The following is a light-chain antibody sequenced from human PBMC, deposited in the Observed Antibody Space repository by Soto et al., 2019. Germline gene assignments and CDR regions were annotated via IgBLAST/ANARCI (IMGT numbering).Light chain of an antibody. J-gene: IGLJ2*01. CDR3: CSYAGSSTHVV. Sequence: QSVLTQPASVSGSPGQSITISCTGTSSDVGSYNLVSWYQQHPGKAPKLMIYEGSKRPSGVSNRFSGSKSGNTASLTISGIKAEDEADYYCCSYAGSSTHVVFGGGTKLTVL. V-gene: IGLV2-23*01. CDR1: SSDVGSYNL. CDR2: EGS.